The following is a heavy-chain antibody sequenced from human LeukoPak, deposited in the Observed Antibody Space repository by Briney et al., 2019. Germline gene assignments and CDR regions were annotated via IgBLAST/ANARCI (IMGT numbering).Heavy chain of an antibody. CDR3: AKAAGYYDSSGYYSSFDY. CDR2: IRYDGSNK. V-gene: IGHV3-30*02. D-gene: IGHD3-22*01. CDR1: GFTFSSFD. Sequence: PGGSLRLSCAASGFTFSSFDMHWVRQAPGKGLEWVAFIRYDGSNKYYADSVKGRFTISRDNSKNTLYLQMNSLRAEDTAVYYCAKAAGYYDSSGYYSSFDYWGQGTLVTVSS. J-gene: IGHJ4*02.